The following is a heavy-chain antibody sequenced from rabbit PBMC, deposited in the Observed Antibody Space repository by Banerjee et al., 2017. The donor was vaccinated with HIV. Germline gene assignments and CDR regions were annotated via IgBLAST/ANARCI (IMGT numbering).Heavy chain of an antibody. J-gene: IGHJ4*01. D-gene: IGHD1-1*01. CDR3: ARDLADVIGWNFNL. V-gene: IGHV1S40*01. CDR1: GFSFSSSDY. Sequence: QSLEESGGDLVQPGASLTLTCTAPGFSFSSSDYMCWVRQAPGKGLEWIACIDDGSGGFTDYANWAKGRFTISKTSSTTVTLQMTSLTAADTATYFCARDLADVIGWNFNLWGPGTLVTVS. CDR2: IDDGSGGFT.